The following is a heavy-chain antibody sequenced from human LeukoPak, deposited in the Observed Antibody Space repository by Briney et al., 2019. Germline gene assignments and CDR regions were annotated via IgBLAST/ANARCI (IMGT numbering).Heavy chain of an antibody. V-gene: IGHV1-2*02. D-gene: IGHD5-24*01. CDR1: GYTFINYG. CDR3: ARGGWLQSHDY. CDR2: INPNSGGT. J-gene: IGHJ4*02. Sequence: ASVKVSCKASGYTFINYGISWVRQAPGQGLEWMGWINPNSGGTNYAQKFQGRVTMTRDTSISTAYMELSRLRSDDTAVYYCARGGWLQSHDYWGQGTLVTVSS.